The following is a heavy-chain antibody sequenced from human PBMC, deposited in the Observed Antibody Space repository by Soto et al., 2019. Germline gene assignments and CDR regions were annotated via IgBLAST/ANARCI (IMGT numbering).Heavy chain of an antibody. V-gene: IGHV3-30-3*01. D-gene: IGHD6-19*01. CDR2: ISYDGSNK. CDR1: GFTFSSYA. CDR3: ARDRMRYSSGWVRYYGMDV. Sequence: QVQLVESGGGVVQPGRSLRLSCAASGFTFSSYAMHWVRQAPGKGLEWVAVISYDGSNKYYADSVKGRFTISRDNSKNTLYLQMNSLRAEDTAVYYCARDRMRYSSGWVRYYGMDVWGQGTTVTVSS. J-gene: IGHJ6*02.